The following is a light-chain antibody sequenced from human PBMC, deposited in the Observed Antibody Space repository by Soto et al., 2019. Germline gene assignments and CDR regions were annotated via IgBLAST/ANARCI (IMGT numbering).Light chain of an antibody. CDR2: DAS. Sequence: DIQITPSPSTLSASVGDRVTITCRASQSISSWLAWYQQKTGKANKLLIYDASSLESGVPSRFSGSGSGTEFTLTIRRLKTDDLATYYCKTYDSYSLTVGQGKRREIK. V-gene: IGKV1-5*01. CDR1: QSISSW. J-gene: IGKJ5*01. CDR3: KTYDSYSLT.